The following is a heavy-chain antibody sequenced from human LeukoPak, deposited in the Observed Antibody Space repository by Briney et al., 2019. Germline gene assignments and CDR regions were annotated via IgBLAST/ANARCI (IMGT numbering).Heavy chain of an antibody. V-gene: IGHV3-21*01. CDR3: ARGDYYYYGLDV. Sequence: GGSMRLSCAASGFTASSNYMSWVRQAPGNGLEWVSSISGSSRYIYYADSVKGRFTISRDNAKNSLYLQMNSLRAEDTAVYYCARGDYYYYGLDVWGQGTTVTVSS. CDR1: GFTASSNY. J-gene: IGHJ6*02. CDR2: ISGSSRYI.